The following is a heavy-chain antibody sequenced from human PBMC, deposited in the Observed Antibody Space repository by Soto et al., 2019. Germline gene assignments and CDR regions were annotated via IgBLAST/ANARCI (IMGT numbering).Heavy chain of an antibody. Sequence: PSETLSLTCTVSGGSISSGGYYWSWIRQHPGKGLEWIGYIYYSGSTYYNPSLKNQVTISVDTSKNKLSLKLSTVTAADTAVYYCARSIDSWGQGTLVTVSS. V-gene: IGHV4-31*01. CDR1: GGSISSGGYY. CDR3: ARSIDS. CDR2: IYYSGST. J-gene: IGHJ5*01.